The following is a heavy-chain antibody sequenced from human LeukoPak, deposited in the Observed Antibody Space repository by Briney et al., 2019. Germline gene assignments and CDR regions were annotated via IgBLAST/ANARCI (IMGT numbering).Heavy chain of an antibody. Sequence: PSETLSLTCTVSGGSISSGGYYWSWIRQHPGKGLEWIGYIYYSGSTYYNPSLKSRVTISVDTSKNQFSLKLSSVTAADTAVYYCARDRAIYGMDVWGQGTTATVSS. CDR3: ARDRAIYGMDV. CDR2: IYYSGST. CDR1: GGSISSGGYY. J-gene: IGHJ6*02. V-gene: IGHV4-31*03.